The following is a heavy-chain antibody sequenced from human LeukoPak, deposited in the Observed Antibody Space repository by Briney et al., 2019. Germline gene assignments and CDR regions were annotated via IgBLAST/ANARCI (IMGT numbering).Heavy chain of an antibody. J-gene: IGHJ5*02. CDR3: ARDLTGYSSTQFDP. CDR2: IYTSGST. CDR1: GGSISSYY. D-gene: IGHD6-13*01. V-gene: IGHV4-4*07. Sequence: SETLSLTCTVSGGSISSYYWGWIRQPAGKGLEWIGRIYTSGSTNYNPSLKSRVTMSVDTSKNQFSLKLSSVTAADTAVYYCARDLTGYSSTQFDPWGQGTLVTVSS.